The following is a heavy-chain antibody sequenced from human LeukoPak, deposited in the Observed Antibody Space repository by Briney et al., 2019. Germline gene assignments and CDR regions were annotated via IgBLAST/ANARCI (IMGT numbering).Heavy chain of an antibody. D-gene: IGHD1-1*01. CDR1: GFTFSDYY. CDR3: ARVPLGYYYMAV. CDR2: ISYDGSNK. Sequence: GGSLRLSCAASGFTFSDYYVCWVRQAPGNGLEWVAVISYDGSNKYYADSVKGRFTISRDNSKNTLYLQMNSLRAEDTAVYYCARVPLGYYYMAVWGKRTTVTVSS. V-gene: IGHV3-30-3*01. J-gene: IGHJ6*03.